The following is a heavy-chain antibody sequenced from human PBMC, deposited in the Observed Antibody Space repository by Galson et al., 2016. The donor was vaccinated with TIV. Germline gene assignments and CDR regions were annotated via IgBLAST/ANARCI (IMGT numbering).Heavy chain of an antibody. CDR3: ARDPNGDWIGAFDF. J-gene: IGHJ3*01. D-gene: IGHD4-17*01. CDR1: GFTFSKYA. CDR2: VHAGGGGA. Sequence: SLRLSCAASGFTFSKYAVIWVRQAPGKGLEWVSAVHAGGGGASYSDSVKGRFTISRDNSRNTLFLQMSSLTVEDTAVYFCARDPNGDWIGAFDFWGRGIMVTVSS. V-gene: IGHV3-23*01.